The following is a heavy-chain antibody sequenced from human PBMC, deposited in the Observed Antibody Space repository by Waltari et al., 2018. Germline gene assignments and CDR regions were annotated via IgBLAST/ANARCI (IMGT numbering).Heavy chain of an antibody. V-gene: IGHV3-23*04. CDR2: ISGSGGST. J-gene: IGHJ4*02. Sequence: EVQLVGSWGGWVQPGGSLRLSCADSGCTVSSYATRWVRVAPGEGLEWVSAISGSGGSTYYADSVKGRFTISRDNSKNTLYLQMNSLRAEDTAVYYCANILGENYYDSSGYIDYWGQGTLVTVSS. CDR1: GCTVSSYA. CDR3: ANILGENYYDSSGYIDY. D-gene: IGHD3-22*01.